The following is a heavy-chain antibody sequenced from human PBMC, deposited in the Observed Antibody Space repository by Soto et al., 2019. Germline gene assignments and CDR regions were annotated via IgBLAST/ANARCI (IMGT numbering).Heavy chain of an antibody. CDR2: ISSSGSTI. CDR3: AGGYSYGYNFDY. D-gene: IGHD5-18*01. CDR1: GFTISSYE. V-gene: IGHV3-48*03. Sequence: SLRLSCAASGFTISSYEMNWVRQAPGKGLEWVSYISSSGSTIYYADSVKGRFTISRDNAKNSLYLQMNSLRAEDTAVYYCAGGYSYGYNFDYWGQGTLVTVSS. J-gene: IGHJ4*02.